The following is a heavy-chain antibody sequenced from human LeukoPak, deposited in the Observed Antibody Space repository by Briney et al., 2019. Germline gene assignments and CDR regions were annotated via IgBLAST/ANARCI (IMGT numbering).Heavy chain of an antibody. CDR1: GYSISSGYY. Sequence: WEPLSLPCTVSGYSISSGYYWGWTRQPPGKGLEWIGSIYHIGSTYYNPSLKSRVTISVDTSKNQFSLKLSSVTAADTAVYYCASRNTDLQSSSYDYWGQGTLVAVSS. J-gene: IGHJ4*02. CDR3: ASRNTDLQSSSYDY. V-gene: IGHV4-38-2*02. D-gene: IGHD6-13*01. CDR2: IYHIGST.